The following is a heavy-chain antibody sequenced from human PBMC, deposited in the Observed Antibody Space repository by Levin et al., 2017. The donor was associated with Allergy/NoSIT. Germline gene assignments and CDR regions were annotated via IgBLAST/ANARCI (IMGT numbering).Heavy chain of an antibody. CDR1: GYTFTSYG. D-gene: IGHD3-10*01. J-gene: IGHJ5*02. CDR3: ARDTIMVRGVAAINWFDP. CDR2: ISAYNGNT. Sequence: ASVKVSCKASGYTFTSYGISWVRQAPGQGLEWMGWISAYNGNTNYAQKLQGRVTMTTDTSTSTAYMELRSLRSDDTAVYYCARDTIMVRGVAAINWFDPWGQGTLVTVSS. V-gene: IGHV1-18*01.